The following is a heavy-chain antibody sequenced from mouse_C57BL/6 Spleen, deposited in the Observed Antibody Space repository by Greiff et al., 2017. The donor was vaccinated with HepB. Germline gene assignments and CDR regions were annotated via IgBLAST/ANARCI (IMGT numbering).Heavy chain of an antibody. CDR2: INPGSGGT. V-gene: IGHV1-54*01. CDR1: GYAFTNYL. J-gene: IGHJ2*01. D-gene: IGHD1-1*01. CDR3: ARSDYYGSSSDFDY. Sequence: QVQLQQSGAELVRPGTSVKVSCKASGYAFTNYLIEWVKQRPGQGLEWIGVINPGSGGTNYNEKFKGKATLTADESSSTAYMQLSSLTSEDSAVYFCARSDYYGSSSDFDYWGQGTTLTVSS.